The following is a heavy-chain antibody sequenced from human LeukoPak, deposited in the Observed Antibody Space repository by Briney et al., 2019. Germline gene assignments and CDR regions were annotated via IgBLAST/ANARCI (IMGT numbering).Heavy chain of an antibody. CDR1: GFTFSHAW. D-gene: IGHD1-14*01. J-gene: IGHJ4*02. CDR3: TRYNNDHFDY. V-gene: IGHV3-33*08. CDR2: IAYDGSRA. Sequence: GGSLRLSCAASGFTFSHAWMSWVRQAPGKGLEWVAVIAYDGSRAFYADSVKGRFTISRDNSKNTMSVQMDDLRAEDTAVYYCTRYNNDHFDYWGQGTLVTVSS.